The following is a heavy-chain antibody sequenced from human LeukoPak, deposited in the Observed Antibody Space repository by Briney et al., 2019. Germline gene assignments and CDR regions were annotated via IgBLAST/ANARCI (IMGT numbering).Heavy chain of an antibody. Sequence: PSETLSLTCTVSGGSISSYYWSWIRQPPGRGREWMGYIYYSGSTNYNPSRKSRVTISVDTSKNQFSLKLSSVTAADTAVYYCARQGATTTVILDYWGQGTLVTVSS. V-gene: IGHV4-59*08. CDR3: ARQGATTTVILDY. D-gene: IGHD1-26*01. CDR2: IYYSGST. J-gene: IGHJ4*02. CDR1: GGSISSYY.